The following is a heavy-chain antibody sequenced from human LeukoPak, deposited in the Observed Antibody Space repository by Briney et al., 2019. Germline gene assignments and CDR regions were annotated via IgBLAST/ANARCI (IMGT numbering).Heavy chain of an antibody. V-gene: IGHV3-21*01. Sequence: PGGSLRLSCAASGFTFSSYSMNWVRQAPGKGLEWVSSISSNSSNIYYADSVKGRFTISRGNAKNSLYLQMNSLRAEDTAVYYCARDRGSLWFGKYYYYGMDVWGQGTTVTVSS. CDR3: ARDRGSLWFGKYYYYGMDV. J-gene: IGHJ6*02. CDR1: GFTFSSYS. CDR2: ISSNSSNI. D-gene: IGHD3-10*01.